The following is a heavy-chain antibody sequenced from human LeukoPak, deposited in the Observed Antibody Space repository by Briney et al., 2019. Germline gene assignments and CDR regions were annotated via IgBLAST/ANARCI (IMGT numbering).Heavy chain of an antibody. D-gene: IGHD6-13*01. Sequence: PGGSLRLSCAASGFTFSRYSIHWVRQAPGKGLGWGAVISYDGSNKYYADSVRGRFTISRDNSKNGLYLQMNSLRPDDTAIYYCAREGFASSWLYYYYYMDVWGKGTTVTISS. V-gene: IGHV3-30*04. CDR1: GFTFSRYS. J-gene: IGHJ6*03. CDR2: ISYDGSNK. CDR3: AREGFASSWLYYYYYMDV.